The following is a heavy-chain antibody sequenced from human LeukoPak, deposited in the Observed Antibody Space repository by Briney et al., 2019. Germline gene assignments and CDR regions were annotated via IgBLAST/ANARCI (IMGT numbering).Heavy chain of an antibody. CDR3: PKDPRAMGRYFLDD. CDR2: ISSSGETT. V-gene: IGHV3-23*01. J-gene: IGHJ4*03. Sequence: GGSLRLYCVASQFTFHTYAMSWVGQPPGKGPEWVSMISSSGETTDYAESVKGRFIISRDNTKNTLYLQLESPRVDDTAIYYCPKDPRAMGRYFLDDSAQGSLVIVSS. D-gene: IGHD3-10*01. CDR1: QFTFHTYA.